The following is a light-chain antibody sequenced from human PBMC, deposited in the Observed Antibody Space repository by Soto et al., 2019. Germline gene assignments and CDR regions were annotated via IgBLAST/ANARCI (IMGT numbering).Light chain of an antibody. CDR3: RSYTSSSTV. Sequence: QSVLTQPASVSGSPGQSITISCTGTSSDVGGYNYVSWYQQHPGKAPKLMIYDVSNRPSGVSNRFSGSKSGNTASLTISGLQAEDEADYYCRSYTSSSTVFGTGTTVT. CDR2: DVS. V-gene: IGLV2-14*01. CDR1: SSDVGGYNY. J-gene: IGLJ1*01.